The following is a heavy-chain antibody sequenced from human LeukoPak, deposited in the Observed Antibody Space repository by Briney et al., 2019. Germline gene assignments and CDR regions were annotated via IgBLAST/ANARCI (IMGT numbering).Heavy chain of an antibody. CDR1: GFTFSTSE. V-gene: IGHV3-48*03. CDR3: AKEIPLARGDAFDI. J-gene: IGHJ3*02. D-gene: IGHD1-26*01. Sequence: PGGSVRLSCAGSGFTFSTSEINWVRPAPGKGLEWISYTNGGGNVNFYADSVKGRFKISRGNAKNFLYLQMNGLRAEDTATYYCAKEIPLARGDAFDIWGQGTLVIVSS. CDR2: TNGGGNVN.